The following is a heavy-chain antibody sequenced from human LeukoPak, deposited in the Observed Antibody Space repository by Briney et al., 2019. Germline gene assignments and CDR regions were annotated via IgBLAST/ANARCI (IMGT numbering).Heavy chain of an antibody. Sequence: PGGSLRLSCAASGFTFSSYGMHWVRQAPGKGLEWVAVISYDGSNKYYADSVKGRFTISRDNSKNTLYLQMNSLRAEDTAVYYCAKGEVYSDSSGYYYPWGQGTLVTVSS. V-gene: IGHV3-30*18. CDR1: GFTFSSYG. CDR2: ISYDGSNK. J-gene: IGHJ5*02. D-gene: IGHD3-22*01. CDR3: AKGEVYSDSSGYYYP.